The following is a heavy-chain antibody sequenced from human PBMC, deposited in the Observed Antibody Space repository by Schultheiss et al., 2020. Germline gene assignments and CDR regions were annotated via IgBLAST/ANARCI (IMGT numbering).Heavy chain of an antibody. CDR1: GFTFSSYE. J-gene: IGHJ4*02. Sequence: CAASGFTFSSYEMNWVRQAPGKGLEWVSAISGSGGSTYYADSVKGRFTISRDNSKNTLYLQMNSLRADDTAVYYCAKGAVVIRGSGCFDYWGQGTLVTVSS. V-gene: IGHV3-23*01. CDR3: AKGAVVIRGSGCFDY. D-gene: IGHD4-23*01. CDR2: ISGSGGST.